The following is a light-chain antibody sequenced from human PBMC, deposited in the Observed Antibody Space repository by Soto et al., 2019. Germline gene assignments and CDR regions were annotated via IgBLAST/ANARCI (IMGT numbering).Light chain of an antibody. Sequence: DIQMTQSPSSLSASVRDRVTITCRASQSVSNYLNWYQQKPGKAPKLLIYAASSLHSGVPSRFSGSGSGTDFTLTISSLQPEDFATYYCQQSYYTPWTFXQGTKVDIK. CDR2: AAS. V-gene: IGKV1-39*01. CDR1: QSVSNY. CDR3: QQSYYTPWT. J-gene: IGKJ1*01.